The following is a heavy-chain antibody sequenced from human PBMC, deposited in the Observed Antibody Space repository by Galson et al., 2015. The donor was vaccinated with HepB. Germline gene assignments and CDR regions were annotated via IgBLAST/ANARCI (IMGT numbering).Heavy chain of an antibody. CDR1: GFTFRTYV. D-gene: IGHD2-15*01. CDR3: AKGPTVGCSGGNCYFDS. J-gene: IGHJ4*02. Sequence: SLRLSCAASGFTFRTYVMHWVRQAPGKGLEWVAFIRNDGSKKYYADSVKGRFTISRDNSKNTLYLQVNSVRPEDTAVYYCAKGPTVGCSGGNCYFDSWGQGALVTVSS. CDR2: IRNDGSKK. V-gene: IGHV3-30*02.